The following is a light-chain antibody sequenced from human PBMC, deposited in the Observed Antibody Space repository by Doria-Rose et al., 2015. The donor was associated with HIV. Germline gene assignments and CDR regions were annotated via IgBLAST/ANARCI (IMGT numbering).Light chain of an antibody. CDR2: AAS. V-gene: IGKV1-39*01. CDR1: QTVSTY. J-gene: IGKJ1*01. CDR3: QQTYSSPPWT. Sequence: QSPASLSASIGDRVTITCRASQTVSTYLNWFQQEPGKAPKLLIYAASRLQSGAPSRFSGSGSGTDFTLTISGLQPGDFATYYCQQTYSSPPWTFGQGTKVEMK.